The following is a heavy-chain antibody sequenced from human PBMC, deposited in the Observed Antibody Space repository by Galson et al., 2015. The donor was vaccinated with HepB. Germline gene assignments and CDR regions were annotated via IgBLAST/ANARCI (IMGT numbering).Heavy chain of an antibody. J-gene: IGHJ1*01. D-gene: IGHD2-21*02. CDR3: ARAPVYCYGDCSNLAEFLQQ. Sequence: SVRVSCKASGDTFRSSALHWVRQAPGQGLQWVGRVVPALGVTNYAQRFQGRLRITGDSSTTTVYMDLRSLRSDDAAFYYCARAPVYCYGDCSNLAEFLQQWGPGTLVTVS. V-gene: IGHV1-69*04. CDR1: GDTFRSSA. CDR2: VVPALGVT.